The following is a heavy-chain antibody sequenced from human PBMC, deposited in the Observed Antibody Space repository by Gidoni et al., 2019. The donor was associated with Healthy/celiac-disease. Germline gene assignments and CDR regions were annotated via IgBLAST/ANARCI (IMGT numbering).Heavy chain of an antibody. CDR2: IRSKAYGGTT. Sequence: EVQLVESGGGLVKPGRSLRLSCTASGFTFGDYAMSWFRQAPGKGLEWVGFIRSKAYGGTTEYAASFKGRFTISRDDSKSIAYLQMNSLKTEDTAVYYCTRSRPEYSSSSGGWGQGTLVTVSS. D-gene: IGHD6-6*01. CDR1: GFTFGDYA. V-gene: IGHV3-49*05. CDR3: TRSRPEYSSSSGG. J-gene: IGHJ4*02.